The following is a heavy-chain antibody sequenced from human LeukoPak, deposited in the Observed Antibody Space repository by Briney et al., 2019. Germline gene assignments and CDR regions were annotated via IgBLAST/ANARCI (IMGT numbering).Heavy chain of an antibody. V-gene: IGHV4-39*01. CDR1: GGSITCSSCY. Sequence: SETLSLTCTVSGGSITCSSCYWAWIRQSPGKGLEWIGSIYYSGSTYYNPSLKSRVTISVDTSKNQFSLKLSSVTAADTAVYYCARLIAVAGTSYWGQGTLVTVSS. D-gene: IGHD6-19*01. J-gene: IGHJ4*02. CDR2: IYYSGST. CDR3: ARLIAVAGTSY.